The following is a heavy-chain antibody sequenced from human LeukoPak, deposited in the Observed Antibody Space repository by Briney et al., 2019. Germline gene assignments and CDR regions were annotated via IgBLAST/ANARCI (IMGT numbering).Heavy chain of an antibody. J-gene: IGHJ4*02. CDR3: ARARSGYYCDY. CDR2: IKQDGSEK. V-gene: IGHV3-7*01. Sequence: PGGSLRLSCAASGFTFSSYWMSWVRQAPGKGLEWVANIKQDGSEKYYVDSVRGRFTISRDNAKNSLYLQMNSLRAEDTAVYYCARARSGYYCDYWGQGTLVTVSS. CDR1: GFTFSSYW. D-gene: IGHD3-22*01.